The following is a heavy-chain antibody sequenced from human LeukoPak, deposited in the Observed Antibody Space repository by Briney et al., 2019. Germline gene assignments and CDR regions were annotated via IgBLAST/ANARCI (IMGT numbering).Heavy chain of an antibody. Sequence: GRSLRLSCAASGFTFSNYGMHWVRQAPGKGLEWVSVIYSGGSTYYADSVKGRFTISRDNSKNTLYLQMNSLRAEDTAVYYCARMNFASSFDCWGQGTLVTVSS. V-gene: IGHV3-53*01. CDR3: ARMNFASSFDC. J-gene: IGHJ4*02. CDR2: IYSGGST. D-gene: IGHD1-7*01. CDR1: GFTFSNYG.